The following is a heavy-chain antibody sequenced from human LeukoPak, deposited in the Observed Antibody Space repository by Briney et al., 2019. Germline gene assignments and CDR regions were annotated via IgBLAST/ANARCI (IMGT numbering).Heavy chain of an antibody. V-gene: IGHV1-18*01. D-gene: IGHD6-19*01. Sequence: ASVKVSCKASGYTFTTYNINWVRQAPGQGLEWMGWISGYNGNTNYAQKLQGRVTMTRDMSTSTVYMELSSLRSEDTAVYYCARDQEAVAGTGASDYWGQGTLVTVSS. CDR3: ARDQEAVAGTGASDY. J-gene: IGHJ4*02. CDR1: GYTFTTYN. CDR2: ISGYNGNT.